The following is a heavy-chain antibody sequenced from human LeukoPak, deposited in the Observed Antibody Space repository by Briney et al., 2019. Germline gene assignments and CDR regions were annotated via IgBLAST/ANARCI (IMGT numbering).Heavy chain of an antibody. CDR2: IGTAGDT. Sequence: GGSLRLSCAASGFTFSSYDMHWVRQATGKGLEWVSAIGTAGDTYYPGSVKGRFTISRENAKNSLYLQMNSLRAEDTAVYYCAKDGDSYYYYYGMDVWGQGTTVTVSS. D-gene: IGHD4-17*01. CDR1: GFTFSSYD. V-gene: IGHV3-13*01. CDR3: AKDGDSYYYYYGMDV. J-gene: IGHJ6*02.